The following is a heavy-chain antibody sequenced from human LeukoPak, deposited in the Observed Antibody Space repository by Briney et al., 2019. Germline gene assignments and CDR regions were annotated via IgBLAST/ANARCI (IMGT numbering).Heavy chain of an antibody. Sequence: PGGSLRLSRAASGFTFSSYWMSWVRQAPGKGREWVANIKQDGSEKYYVDSVKGRFTISRDNAKNSLYLQMNSLRAEDTAVYYCARAGLTYYDFWSAYPYCMDVWGKGTTVTVSS. J-gene: IGHJ6*03. CDR3: ARAGLTYYDFWSAYPYCMDV. CDR1: GFTFSSYW. V-gene: IGHV3-7*01. D-gene: IGHD3-3*01. CDR2: IKQDGSEK.